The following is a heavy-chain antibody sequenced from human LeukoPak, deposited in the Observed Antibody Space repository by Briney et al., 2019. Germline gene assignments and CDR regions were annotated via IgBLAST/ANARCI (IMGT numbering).Heavy chain of an antibody. D-gene: IGHD5-24*01. CDR1: GGSISSSNW. J-gene: IGHJ4*02. Sequence: SETLSLTCAVSGGSISSSNWWSWVRQPPGKGLEWIGEIYHSGSTNYNPSLKSRVTISVDTSKTQFSLKLSSVTAADTAVYYCARSRLHPIIFDYWGQGTLVTVSS. V-gene: IGHV4-4*02. CDR3: ARSRLHPIIFDY. CDR2: IYHSGST.